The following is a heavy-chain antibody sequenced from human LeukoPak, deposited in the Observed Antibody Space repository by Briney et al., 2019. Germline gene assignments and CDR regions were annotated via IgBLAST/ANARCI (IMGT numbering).Heavy chain of an antibody. CDR1: GYTFTGYY. CDR2: INPNGGGT. Sequence: ASVKVSCKASGYTFTGYYMHWVRQAPGQGLEWMGWINPNGGGTNYAQKFQGRVTMTRDTSISTAYMELSRLRSDDTAVYYCARDRGLYYYYYYMDVWGKGTTVTVSS. D-gene: IGHD3-10*01. CDR3: ARDRGLYYYYYYMDV. V-gene: IGHV1-2*02. J-gene: IGHJ6*03.